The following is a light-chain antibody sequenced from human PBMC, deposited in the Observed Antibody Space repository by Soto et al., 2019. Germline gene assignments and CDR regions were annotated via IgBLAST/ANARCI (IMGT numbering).Light chain of an antibody. Sequence: QSALTQPRSVSGSPGQSVTISCTGASSDVAIYNYVSWYQQHPGKAPKLMIYDVSKRPSGVPDRFSGSKSGNTASLTISGLQSEDEADYYCCSYAGSYVFGTGTKLTVL. V-gene: IGLV2-11*01. CDR2: DVS. CDR1: SSDVAIYNY. CDR3: CSYAGSYV. J-gene: IGLJ1*01.